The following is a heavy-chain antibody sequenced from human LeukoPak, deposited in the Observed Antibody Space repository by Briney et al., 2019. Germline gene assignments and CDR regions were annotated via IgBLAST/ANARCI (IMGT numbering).Heavy chain of an antibody. V-gene: IGHV4-61*01. D-gene: IGHD3-9*01. CDR1: GGSVSSGSYY. CDR2: IYYSGST. J-gene: IGHJ4*02. CDR3: ARDRPLFPHYDILTGYFDY. Sequence: SETLSLNCTVSGGSVSSGSYYWNWIRQPPGKGLEWIGYIYYSGSTNYNPSLKSRVTISVDTSKNQFSLKLSSVTAADTAVYYCARDRPLFPHYDILTGYFDYWGQGTLVTVSS.